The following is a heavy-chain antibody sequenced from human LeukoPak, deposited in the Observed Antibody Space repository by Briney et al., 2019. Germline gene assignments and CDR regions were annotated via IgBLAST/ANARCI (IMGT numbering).Heavy chain of an antibody. D-gene: IGHD6-6*01. J-gene: IGHJ4*02. CDR3: ARDSIASSKPFDY. V-gene: IGHV3-21*01. CDR1: GFTFSSYE. CDR2: ISSSSSYI. Sequence: PGGSLRLSCAASGFTFSSYEMNWVRQAPGKGLEWVSSISSSSSYIYYADSVKGRFTISRDNAKNSLYLQMNSLRAEDTAAYYCARDSIASSKPFDYWGQGTLVTVSS.